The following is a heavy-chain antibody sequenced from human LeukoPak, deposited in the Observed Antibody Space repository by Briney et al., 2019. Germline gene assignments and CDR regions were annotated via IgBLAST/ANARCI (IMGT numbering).Heavy chain of an antibody. D-gene: IGHD3/OR15-3a*01. CDR3: ARDQVYAGLVITPQDY. CDR1: GLTFSICS. J-gene: IGHJ4*02. V-gene: IGHV3-21*01. Sequence: GGSLRLSCAASGLTFSICSMNWVRQAPGKGLEWVSSISNSRSYIFYADSGKGRFTISRNNAKNSLYLQMNSLRGEDTAVYYCARDQVYAGLVITPQDYWGQGTLVTVSS. CDR2: ISNSRSYI.